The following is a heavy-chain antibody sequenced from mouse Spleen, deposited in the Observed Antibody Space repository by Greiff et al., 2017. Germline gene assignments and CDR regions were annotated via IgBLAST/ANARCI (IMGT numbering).Heavy chain of an antibody. V-gene: IGHV2-6-7*01. Sequence: QVQLKESGPGLVAPSQSLSITRTVSGFSLTGYGVNWVRQPPGKGLEWLGMIWGDGSTDYNSALKSRLSISKDNSKSQVFLKMNSLQTDDTARYYCARVGSSYWYFDVWGAGTTVTVSS. J-gene: IGHJ1*01. CDR2: IWGDGST. CDR3: ARVGSSYWYFDV. CDR1: GFSLTGYG. D-gene: IGHD1-1*01.